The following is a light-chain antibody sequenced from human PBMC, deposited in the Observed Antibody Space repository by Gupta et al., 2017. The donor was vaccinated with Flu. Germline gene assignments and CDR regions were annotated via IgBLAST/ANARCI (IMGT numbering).Light chain of an antibody. CDR1: QSVSSSY. V-gene: IGKV3-20*01. J-gene: IGKJ4*01. CDR3: QQYGSSPLVT. CDR2: GAS. Sequence: RATLSCRASQSVSSSYLAWYQQKPGQAPRLLIYGASSRATGIPDRFSGSGSGTDFTLTISRLEPEDFAVYYCQQYGSSPLVTFGGGTKVEIK.